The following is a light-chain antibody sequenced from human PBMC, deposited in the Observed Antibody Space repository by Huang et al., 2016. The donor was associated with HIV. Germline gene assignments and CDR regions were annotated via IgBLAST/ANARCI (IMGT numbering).Light chain of an antibody. Sequence: ETVMTQSPAILSVSPGESATLSCMASHSVKSDLAWYQQKPGQPPRLLIYAASTRATGVPPRFSGSGSETEVTLTISDLQSEDFALYYCQHYNNWPPRYTFGQGTKLDIK. V-gene: IGKV3-15*01. J-gene: IGKJ2*01. CDR3: QHYNNWPPRYT. CDR2: AAS. CDR1: HSVKSD.